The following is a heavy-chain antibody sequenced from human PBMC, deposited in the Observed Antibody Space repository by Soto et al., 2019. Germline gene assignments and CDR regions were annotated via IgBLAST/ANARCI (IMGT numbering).Heavy chain of an antibody. V-gene: IGHV3-23*01. CDR2: ISGSGDST. CDR3: AKGLWVGATTAAVRS. CDR1: GFTFSNYG. Sequence: EEQLLESGGGLAQPGGSLRLSCAASGFTFSNYGMGWVRRAPGKGLEWVSTISGSGDSTYYADSVKGRFAISRDNSNNTLYQQLNSLRADDTVVYYCAKGLWVGATTAAVRSWGQGTVVSVSS. J-gene: IGHJ3*01. D-gene: IGHD1-26*01.